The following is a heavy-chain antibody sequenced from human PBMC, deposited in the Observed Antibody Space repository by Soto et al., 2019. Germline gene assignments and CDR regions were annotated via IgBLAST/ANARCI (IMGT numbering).Heavy chain of an antibody. D-gene: IGHD2-21*02. J-gene: IGHJ4*02. Sequence: QVQLQESGPGLVQPSQTLSLTCTVSGASMRSDDHYWSWIRQPPGKGLEWMGYIFYRGSSYYNPSPESRLTMSVDTSRTQFSLKLRSVTAADTAIYYCARASPASFDYYTFDFWGQGILVSVSS. CDR2: IFYRGSS. CDR1: GASMRSDDHY. CDR3: ARASPASFDYYTFDF. V-gene: IGHV4-30-4*01.